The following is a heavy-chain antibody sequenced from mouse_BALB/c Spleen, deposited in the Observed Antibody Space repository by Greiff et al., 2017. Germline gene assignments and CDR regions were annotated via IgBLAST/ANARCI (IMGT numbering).Heavy chain of an antibody. Sequence: QVQLQQSGAELVRPGSSVKISCKASGYAFSSYWMNWVKQRPGQGLEWIGQIYPGDGDTNYNGKFKGKATLTADKSSSTAYMQLSSLTSEDSAVYFWARRGDYGEDDAMDYGGQGTSVTVSS. V-gene: IGHV1-80*01. J-gene: IGHJ4*01. D-gene: IGHD1-1*01. CDR3: ARRGDYGEDDAMDY. CDR2: IYPGDGDT. CDR1: GYAFSSYW.